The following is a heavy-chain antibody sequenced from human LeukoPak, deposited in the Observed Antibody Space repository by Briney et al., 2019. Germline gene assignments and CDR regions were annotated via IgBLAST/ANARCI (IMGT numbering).Heavy chain of an antibody. Sequence: PSETLSLTCTVSGGSISSSSYYWGWIRQPPGKGLEWIGSIYYSGSTYYNPSLKSRVTISVDTSKNQFSLKLSSVTAVDTAVYYCARVDIVVVPAAIPNWFDPWGQGTLVTVSS. CDR3: ARVDIVVVPAAIPNWFDP. V-gene: IGHV4-39*07. D-gene: IGHD2-2*03. J-gene: IGHJ5*02. CDR2: IYYSGST. CDR1: GGSISSSSYY.